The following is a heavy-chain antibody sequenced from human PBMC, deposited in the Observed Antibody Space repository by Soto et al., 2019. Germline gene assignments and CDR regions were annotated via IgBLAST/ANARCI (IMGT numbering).Heavy chain of an antibody. Sequence: EVQLVESGGGLVQPGGSLSLSCAASGFTFSNYWMTWVRQAPGKGLEWVANIKQDGSEKYYVDSVKGRSTISRDNAKNXAYLHMDSLRVEDTAVYYCARVEGGYYGSGSYGFDYWGQGSLVTVSS. CDR1: GFTFSNYW. J-gene: IGHJ4*02. CDR2: IKQDGSEK. D-gene: IGHD3-10*01. V-gene: IGHV3-7*01. CDR3: ARVEGGYYGSGSYGFDY.